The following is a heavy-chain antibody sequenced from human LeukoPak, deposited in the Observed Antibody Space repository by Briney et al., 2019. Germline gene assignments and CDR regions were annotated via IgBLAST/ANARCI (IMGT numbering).Heavy chain of an antibody. CDR3: ASPNWNDGAFDI. CDR2: ISSSSYI. J-gene: IGHJ3*02. CDR1: GFTFSSYS. Sequence: AGGSLRLSCAASGFTFSSYSMNWVRQAPGKGLEWVSSISSSSYIYYADSVKGRFTISRDNAKNSLYLQMNSLRAEDTAVYYCASPNWNDGAFDIWGQGTMVTVSS. D-gene: IGHD1-1*01. V-gene: IGHV3-21*01.